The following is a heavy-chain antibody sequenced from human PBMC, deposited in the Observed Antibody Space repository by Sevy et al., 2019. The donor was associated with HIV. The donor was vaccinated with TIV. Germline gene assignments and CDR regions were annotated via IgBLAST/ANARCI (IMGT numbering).Heavy chain of an antibody. V-gene: IGHV3-15*01. J-gene: IGHJ4*02. CDR3: TTDVGGIAAA. CDR1: GFTFSNAW. Sequence: GGSLRLSCAASGFTFSNAWMSWVRQAPGKGLEWVGLIKSKTDGGTTDYAAPVKGRFTISRDDSKNTLYLQMNSLKTEDTAVYYCTTDVGGIAAAWGQGTLVTVSS. D-gene: IGHD6-13*01. CDR2: IKSKTDGGTT.